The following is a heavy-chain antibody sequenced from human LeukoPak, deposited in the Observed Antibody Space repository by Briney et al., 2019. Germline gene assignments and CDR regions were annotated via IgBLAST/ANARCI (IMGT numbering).Heavy chain of an antibody. J-gene: IGHJ4*02. CDR1: GFTFSSYG. CDR2: IGYDGRNK. V-gene: IGHV3-30*02. Sequence: GGSLRLSCAASGFTFSSYGIHWVRQAPGKGLEWVIGYDGRNKYYADSVKGRFTISRDNSKNTLYLQMNSLRAEDTAVYYCAKDNAYYYADYWGQGTLVTVSS. D-gene: IGHD3-10*01. CDR3: AKDNAYYYADY.